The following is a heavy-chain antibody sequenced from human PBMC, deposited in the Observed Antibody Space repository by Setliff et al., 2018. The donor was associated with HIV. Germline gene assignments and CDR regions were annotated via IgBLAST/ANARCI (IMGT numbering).Heavy chain of an antibody. J-gene: IGHJ5*02. CDR3: SRAKTIGVSAVFFDP. D-gene: IGHD3-3*01. CDR1: GGSMNSDSYS. V-gene: IGHV4-61*09. Sequence: SETLSLTCTVSGGSMNSDSYSWTWLRQPAGKGPELIGHIYVGGSVIYNPSLASRVTISMVPSKNQFSLDLSSVTAADTAKYYCSRAKTIGVSAVFFDPWGQGRPVTVSS. CDR2: IYVGGSV.